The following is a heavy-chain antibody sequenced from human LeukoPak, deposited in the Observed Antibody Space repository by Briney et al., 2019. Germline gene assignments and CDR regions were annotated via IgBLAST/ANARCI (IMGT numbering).Heavy chain of an antibody. CDR1: GGSISSSSYY. V-gene: IGHV4-61*02. CDR2: IYTSGST. Sequence: SETLSLTCTVSGGSISSSSYYWSWIRQPAGKGLEWIGRIYTSGSTNYNPSLKSRVTMSVDTSKNQFSLKLSSVTAADTAVYYCARDDYSNDGTFVDYWGQGTLVTVSS. CDR3: ARDDYSNDGTFVDY. J-gene: IGHJ4*02. D-gene: IGHD4-11*01.